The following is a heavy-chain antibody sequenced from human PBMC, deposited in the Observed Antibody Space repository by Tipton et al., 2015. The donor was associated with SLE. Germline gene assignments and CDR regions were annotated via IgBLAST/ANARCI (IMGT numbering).Heavy chain of an antibody. V-gene: IGHV1-2*02. CDR3: ARDPPGTTVSTGYYYGMDV. J-gene: IGHJ6*02. CDR1: GYTFTSYY. D-gene: IGHD4-11*01. CDR2: INPNSGGT. Sequence: QSGPEVKKPGASVKVSCKASGYTFTSYYMHWVRQAPGQGLEWMGWINPNSGGTNYAQKFQGRVTMTRDTSISTAYMELSRLRSDDTAVYYCARDPPGTTVSTGYYYGMDVWGQGTTVTVSS.